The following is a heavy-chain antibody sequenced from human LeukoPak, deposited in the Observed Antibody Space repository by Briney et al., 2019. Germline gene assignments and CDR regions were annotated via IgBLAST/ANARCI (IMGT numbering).Heavy chain of an antibody. CDR1: GFTFSSYW. V-gene: IGHV3-7*03. CDR3: ARVRAVAGRQENFDY. Sequence: GGSLRLSCAASGFTFSSYWMSWVRQAPGKGLEWVANIKQDGSEKYYADSVKGRFTISRDNAKNSLYLQMNSLRAEDTAVYYCARVRAVAGRQENFDYWGQGTLVTVSS. D-gene: IGHD6-19*01. CDR2: IKQDGSEK. J-gene: IGHJ4*02.